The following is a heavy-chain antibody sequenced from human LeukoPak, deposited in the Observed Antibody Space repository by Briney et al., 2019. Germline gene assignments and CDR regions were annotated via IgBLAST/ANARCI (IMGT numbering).Heavy chain of an antibody. Sequence: GGSLRLSCAASGFTFSSYAMSWVRQAPGKGLEWVSAISGSGGSTYYADSVKGRFTISRDNSKNTLYLQMNSLRAEDTAVYYCAKDYYDSSGYYPTDAFDIWGQGTMVTVSS. CDR2: ISGSGGST. V-gene: IGHV3-23*01. CDR1: GFTFSSYA. J-gene: IGHJ3*02. CDR3: AKDYYDSSGYYPTDAFDI. D-gene: IGHD3-22*01.